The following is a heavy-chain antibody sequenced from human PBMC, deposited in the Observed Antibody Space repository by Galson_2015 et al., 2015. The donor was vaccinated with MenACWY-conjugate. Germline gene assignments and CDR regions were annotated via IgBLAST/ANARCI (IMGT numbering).Heavy chain of an antibody. CDR2: IYDSGST. CDR3: ARQGPSGRAFDI. J-gene: IGHJ3*02. V-gene: IGHV4-39*01. Sequence: KGLEWIGTIYDSGSTYYNPSLKSRVTISVDTSRNQFSLKLSSVTAADTAVYYCARQGPSGRAFDIWGQGTMVTVSS. D-gene: IGHD3-10*01.